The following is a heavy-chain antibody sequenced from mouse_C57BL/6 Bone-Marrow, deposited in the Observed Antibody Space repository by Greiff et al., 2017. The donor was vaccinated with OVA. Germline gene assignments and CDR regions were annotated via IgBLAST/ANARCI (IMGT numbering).Heavy chain of an antibody. J-gene: IGHJ4*01. CDR2: IHPNSGST. Sequence: QVQLKQPGAELVKPGASVKLSCKASGYTFTSYWMHWVKQRPGQGLEWIGMIHPNSGSTNYNEKFKSKATLTVDKSSSTAYMQLSSLTSEDSAVYYCARLLRGVVGASYAMDYWGQGTSVTVSS. D-gene: IGHD1-1*01. CDR1: GYTFTSYW. V-gene: IGHV1-64*01. CDR3: ARLLRGVVGASYAMDY.